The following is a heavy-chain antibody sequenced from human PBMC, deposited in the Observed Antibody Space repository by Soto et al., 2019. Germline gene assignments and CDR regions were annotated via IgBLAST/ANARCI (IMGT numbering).Heavy chain of an antibody. V-gene: IGHV1-69*01. CDR2: IIPIFGTT. Sequence: QVQLVQSGAEVKKPGSSVKVSCKASGGIFSTYAISWLRQAPGQGLEWMGGIIPIFGTTNYAHRVQGRGTITADESTSTAYMELSRLRSEDTAVYYCARDRDDYGSGTYYNRIDFWGQGTLVTVSS. D-gene: IGHD3-10*01. J-gene: IGHJ4*02. CDR3: ARDRDDYGSGTYYNRIDF. CDR1: GGIFSTYA.